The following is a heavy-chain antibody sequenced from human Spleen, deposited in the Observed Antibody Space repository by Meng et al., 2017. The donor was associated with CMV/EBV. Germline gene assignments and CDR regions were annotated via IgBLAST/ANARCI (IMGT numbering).Heavy chain of an antibody. CDR1: GFTFSSYS. CDR2: ISSSISYI. Sequence: GGSLRLSCAASGFTFSSYSMNWVRQAPGKGLEWVSSISSSISYIYYADSVKGRFTISRDNSKNTLYLQMNSLRAEDTAVYYCAKELGTTTDYYYGMDVWGQGTTVTVSS. CDR3: AKELGTTTDYYYGMDV. D-gene: IGHD1-26*01. J-gene: IGHJ6*02. V-gene: IGHV3-21*01.